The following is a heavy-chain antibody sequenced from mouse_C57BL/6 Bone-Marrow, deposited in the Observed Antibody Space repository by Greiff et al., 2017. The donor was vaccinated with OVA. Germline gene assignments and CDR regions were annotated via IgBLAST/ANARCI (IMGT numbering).Heavy chain of an antibody. CDR1: GYSITSDY. V-gene: IGHV3-8*01. D-gene: IGHD1-1*01. Sequence: EVQLQQPGPGLAKPSPTLSLSCSVTGYSITSDYWNWIRKFPGNKLEYIGYISSSGSTYNNPSLKSRISITRDTSNNQYYLQWNSVTTEDTATYYGARWGRYPYFDYWGQGTTLTVSS. CDR2: ISSSGST. J-gene: IGHJ2*01. CDR3: ARWGRYPYFDY.